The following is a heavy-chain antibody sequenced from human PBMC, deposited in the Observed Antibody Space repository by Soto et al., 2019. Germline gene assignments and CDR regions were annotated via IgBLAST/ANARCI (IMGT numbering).Heavy chain of an antibody. CDR3: ARAVAVPADFDY. CDR2: INAGNGNT. V-gene: IGHV1-3*05. Sequence: QVQLVQSGAEEKKPGASVKVSCKASGCTFTGYAMRWVRQAPGQRLEWMGWINAGNGNTKYSQKFQGRVTITRDTSASTAYMELSSLRSEDTAVYYCARAVAVPADFDYWGQGTLVTVSS. J-gene: IGHJ4*02. D-gene: IGHD6-19*01. CDR1: GCTFTGYA.